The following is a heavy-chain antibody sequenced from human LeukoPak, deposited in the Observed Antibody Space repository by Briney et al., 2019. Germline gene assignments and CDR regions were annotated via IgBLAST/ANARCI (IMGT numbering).Heavy chain of an antibody. D-gene: IGHD1-26*01. Sequence: PGGSLRLSCAATGYSFKDYGTHWVRQPPGKGLEWVSAINWNGGGTDYADSVKGRFTIFRDNAKNSLYLQLSSLGPEDTALYYCAKHLTATNTYIFFGLDVWGQGTSVTVSS. CDR2: INWNGGGT. V-gene: IGHV3-9*01. CDR1: GYSFKDYG. CDR3: AKHLTATNTYIFFGLDV. J-gene: IGHJ6*02.